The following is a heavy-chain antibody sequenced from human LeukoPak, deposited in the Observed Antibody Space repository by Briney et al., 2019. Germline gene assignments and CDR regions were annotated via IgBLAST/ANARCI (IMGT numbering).Heavy chain of an antibody. D-gene: IGHD3-22*01. CDR3: ARVGPYYYDSSGYYYVVLFDY. CDR1: GYTYTSYG. J-gene: IGHJ4*02. CDR2: ISAYNGNT. Sequence: GASVKVCCKASGYTYTSYGISWVRQAPGQGLEWMGWISAYNGNTNYAQKLQGRVTMTTDTSTSTAYMELRSLRSDDTAVYYCARVGPYYYDSSGYYYVVLFDYWGQGTLVTVSS. V-gene: IGHV1-18*01.